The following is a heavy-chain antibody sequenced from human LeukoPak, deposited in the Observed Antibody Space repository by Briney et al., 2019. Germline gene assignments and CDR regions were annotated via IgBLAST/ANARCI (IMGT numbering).Heavy chain of an antibody. V-gene: IGHV3-23*01. CDR1: GFTFSRYA. CDR2: INDNGGGS. D-gene: IGHD1-26*01. J-gene: IGHJ4*02. CDR3: AKGHTVGALYYFDY. Sequence: GGSLTLSCAASGFTFSRYAMSWVRQAPGKGLEWVSTINDNGGGSYSADSVRGRFTISRDNSKNTLSLQMNSLRAEDTAVYYCAKGHTVGALYYFDYWGQGTLVTVSS.